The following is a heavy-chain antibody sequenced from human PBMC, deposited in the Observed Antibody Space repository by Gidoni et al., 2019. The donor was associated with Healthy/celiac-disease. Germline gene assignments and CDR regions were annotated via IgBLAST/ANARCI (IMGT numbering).Heavy chain of an antibody. V-gene: IGHV3-74*01. Sequence: EVQLVESGGGLVQPGGSLLLSCPASAFTFISYWMPWVRQAPGKGRVWVSRINSDGSSTSYADSVKGRFTISRDNAKNTLYLQMNSLRAEDTAVYYCARAVAGNLGALDIWGQGTMVTVSS. CDR1: AFTFISYW. CDR2: INSDGSST. CDR3: ARAVAGNLGALDI. D-gene: IGHD6-19*01. J-gene: IGHJ3*02.